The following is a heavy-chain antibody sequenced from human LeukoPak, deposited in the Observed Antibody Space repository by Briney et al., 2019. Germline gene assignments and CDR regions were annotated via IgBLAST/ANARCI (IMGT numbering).Heavy chain of an antibody. CDR1: GPTFSRYA. D-gene: IGHD3-16*01. CDR2: FLPIFGTA. J-gene: IGHJ4*02. CDR3: ARDRMAAFGGEEYFDF. Sequence: SSGNLSCTASGPTFSRYAIIWVRGAPGQGLEWGGGFLPIFGTAIYSQKFPGRVKITPDEYTSTANMELRSLRSEDTAVYYWARDRMAAFGGEEYFDFWGQGTLVTVSS. V-gene: IGHV1-69*01.